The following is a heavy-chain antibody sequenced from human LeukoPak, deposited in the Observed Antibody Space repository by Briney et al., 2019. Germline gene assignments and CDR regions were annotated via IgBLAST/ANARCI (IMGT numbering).Heavy chain of an antibody. D-gene: IGHD5-18*01. CDR2: LSSSSAYI. CDR3: ARDRQSYGYIDAFDI. V-gene: IGHV3-21*01. CDR1: GFTFSTYG. Sequence: GGSLRLSCAASGFTFSTYGMHWVRQAPGKGLEWVSSLSSSSAYIFYADSVKGRFTISRDSAKNSLYLQMNSLRAEDTAVYYCARDRQSYGYIDAFDIWGQGTLVTVSS. J-gene: IGHJ3*02.